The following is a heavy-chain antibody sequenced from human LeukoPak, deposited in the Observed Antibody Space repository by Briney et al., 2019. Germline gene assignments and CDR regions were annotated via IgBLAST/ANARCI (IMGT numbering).Heavy chain of an antibody. V-gene: IGHV3-33*08. Sequence: GGSLRLSCTVSGFTFSSYGMHWVRQAPGKGLEWVAVIWYDGSNKYYADSVKGRFTISRDNSKNTLYLQMNSLRAEDTAVYYCAREYSTRFDYWGQGTLVTVSS. J-gene: IGHJ4*02. CDR3: AREYSTRFDY. CDR2: IWYDGSNK. D-gene: IGHD2/OR15-2a*01. CDR1: GFTFSSYG.